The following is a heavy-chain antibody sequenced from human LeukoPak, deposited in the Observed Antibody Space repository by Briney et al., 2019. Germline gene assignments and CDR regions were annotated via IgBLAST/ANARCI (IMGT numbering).Heavy chain of an antibody. CDR2: IYPGDSDT. CDR1: GYSFTSYW. D-gene: IGHD3-22*01. J-gene: IGHJ5*02. Sequence: KSGESLKISCKGSGYSFTSYWIGWVRPMPRKGLEWMGIIYPGDSDTRYSPSFQGQVTISADKSISTAYLQWSSLKASDTAMYYCARRYYYDSSGYYERDEWFDPWGQGTLVTVSS. CDR3: ARRYYYDSSGYYERDEWFDP. V-gene: IGHV5-51*01.